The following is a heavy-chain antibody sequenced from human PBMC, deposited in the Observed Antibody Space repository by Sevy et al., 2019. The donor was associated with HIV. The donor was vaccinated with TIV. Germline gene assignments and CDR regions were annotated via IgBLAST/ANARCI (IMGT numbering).Heavy chain of an antibody. Sequence: PETLSLTCTVSGGSITSLYWNWIRQPPGKGLEWIANIYYNGHINYNPSLKRRVTLSLDTSKNQFSLRLSSVTAADTAMYYCAGENAWGRGYSWGQGTLVTVSS. CDR1: GGSITSLY. D-gene: IGHD1-26*01. V-gene: IGHV4-59*08. CDR3: AGENAWGRGYS. J-gene: IGHJ4*02. CDR2: IYYNGHI.